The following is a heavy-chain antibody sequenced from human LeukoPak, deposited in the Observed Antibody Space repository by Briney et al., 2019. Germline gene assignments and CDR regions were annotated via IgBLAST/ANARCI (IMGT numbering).Heavy chain of an antibody. Sequence: GESLKISCKGSGYNFAHDWIGWVRQMPGKGLEWMGIIFPDDSDTIYSPSFQGQVTISADKSINTAYLQWSNLKASDSAIYYCARQESEMTTPANRYFDLWGQGTLITVSS. CDR1: GYNFAHDW. D-gene: IGHD5-24*01. CDR2: IFPDDSDT. CDR3: ARQESEMTTPANRYFDL. J-gene: IGHJ4*02. V-gene: IGHV5-51*01.